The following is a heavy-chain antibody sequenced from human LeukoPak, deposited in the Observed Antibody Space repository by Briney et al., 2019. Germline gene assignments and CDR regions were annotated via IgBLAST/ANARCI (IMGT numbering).Heavy chain of an antibody. V-gene: IGHV4-34*01. CDR2: INHSGST. CDR3: ARGPGLRPARNARKPDRKQPPTNPKNCQGGCLKDTSPGWFDP. J-gene: IGHJ5*02. CDR1: GGSFSGYY. Sequence: PSETLSLTCAVYGGSFSGYYWSWIRQPPGKGLEWIGEINHSGSTNYNPSLKSRVTISVDTSKNQFSLKLSSVTAADTAVYYCARGPGLRPARNARKPDRKQPPTNPKNCQGGCLKDTSPGWFDPWGQGTLVTVSS. D-gene: IGHD5-12*01.